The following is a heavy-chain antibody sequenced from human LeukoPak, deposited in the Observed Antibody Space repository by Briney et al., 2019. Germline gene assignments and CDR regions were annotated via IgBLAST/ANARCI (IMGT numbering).Heavy chain of an antibody. J-gene: IGHJ4*02. CDR1: GFTFSDHY. CDR3: ARDLYPGY. D-gene: IGHD3-16*01. CDR2: IGPSGSAI. Sequence: PGGSLRLSCEASGFTFSDHYMSWIRQVPGRGLEWLLYIGPSGSAIYYADSVKGRFTISRDNAKNSLYLQMNSLRAEDTAVYYCARDLYPGYWGQGTLVTVSS. V-gene: IGHV3-11*04.